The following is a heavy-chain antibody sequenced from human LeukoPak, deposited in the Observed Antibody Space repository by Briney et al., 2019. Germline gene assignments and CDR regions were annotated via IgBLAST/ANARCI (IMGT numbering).Heavy chain of an antibody. Sequence: GGSLRHSCAASGFNFDDYAMYCVRQAPGKGLEWVSGISWNSGSIGYADSVKGRFTISRDNAKNSLYLQMNSLRAEDTAVYYCAREILYYFDYWGQGTLVTVSS. CDR1: GFNFDDYA. V-gene: IGHV3-9*01. J-gene: IGHJ4*02. CDR3: AREILYYFDY. CDR2: ISWNSGSI.